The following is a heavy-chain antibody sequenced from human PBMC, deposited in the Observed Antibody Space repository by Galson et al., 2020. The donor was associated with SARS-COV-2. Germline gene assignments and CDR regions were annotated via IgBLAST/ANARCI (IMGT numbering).Heavy chain of an antibody. D-gene: IGHD3-3*01. Sequence: SETLSLTCTISDGSLSSIAHYWGWIRQPPGKGLEWIGSIYSNGNTYYNPSLNSRATISVDTSRNQFSLRLSSVTAADTAVYYCAGVFGVVVIPPPSFDYWGQGILVTVSS. CDR1: DGSLSSIAHY. J-gene: IGHJ4*02. CDR3: AGVFGVVVIPPPSFDY. V-gene: IGHV4-39*01. CDR2: IYSNGNT.